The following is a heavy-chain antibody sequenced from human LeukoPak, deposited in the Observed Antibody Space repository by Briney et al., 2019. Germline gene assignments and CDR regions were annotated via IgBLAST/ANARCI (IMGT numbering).Heavy chain of an antibody. Sequence: SETLSLTCSVSNGSISSYYWTWIRQPPGKGLEWIGYIYYSGSTKYNPSLESRATISLDTSRNPFSLKLTSMSAADTAVYYCARLTTRPGGIRPLIMDFWGQGTLVTVSS. CDR1: NGSISSYY. V-gene: IGHV4-59*01. CDR3: ARLTTRPGGIRPLIMDF. D-gene: IGHD3-10*01. CDR2: IYYSGST. J-gene: IGHJ4*02.